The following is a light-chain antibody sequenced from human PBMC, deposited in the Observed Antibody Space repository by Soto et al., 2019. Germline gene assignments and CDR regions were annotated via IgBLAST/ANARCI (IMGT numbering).Light chain of an antibody. Sequence: DIQMTQSPSALSASVGDRVTINCRASQHIDHHLNWYQLKPGKDPKLLMDAASRMQSGVPSRFSGSGTGTEFTLTINSLQPEDFATDYCQQSYSSTWTFGQGTRVEVK. CDR2: AAS. V-gene: IGKV1-39*01. CDR3: QQSYSSTWT. J-gene: IGKJ1*01. CDR1: QHIDHH.